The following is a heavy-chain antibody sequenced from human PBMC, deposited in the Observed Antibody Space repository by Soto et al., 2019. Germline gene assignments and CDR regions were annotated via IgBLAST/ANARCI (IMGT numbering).Heavy chain of an antibody. CDR1: GFTFSSYA. Sequence: EVQLLESGGGLVQPGGSLRLSCAASGFTFSSYAMSWVRQAPGKGLEWVSAISGSGGSTYYADSVKGRFTISRDNSXXTLYLQMNSLRAEDTAVYYCAIDVEYSYGSGNLDYWGQGTLVTVSS. D-gene: IGHD3-10*01. CDR3: AIDVEYSYGSGNLDY. J-gene: IGHJ4*02. V-gene: IGHV3-23*01. CDR2: ISGSGGST.